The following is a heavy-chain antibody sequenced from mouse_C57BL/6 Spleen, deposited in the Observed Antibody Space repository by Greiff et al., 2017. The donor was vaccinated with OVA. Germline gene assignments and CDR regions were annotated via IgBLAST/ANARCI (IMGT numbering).Heavy chain of an antibody. CDR1: GFNIKDYY. Sequence: EVQLQQSGAELVKPGASVKLSCTASGFNIKDYYMHWVKQRTEQGLEWIGRIDPEDGETKYAPKFPGKATITADTSSNTAYLQLSSLTSEDTAVYYCARSEDYGKLEPYWGQGTLVTVSA. J-gene: IGHJ3*01. D-gene: IGHD2-1*01. CDR2: IDPEDGET. CDR3: ARSEDYGKLEPY. V-gene: IGHV14-2*01.